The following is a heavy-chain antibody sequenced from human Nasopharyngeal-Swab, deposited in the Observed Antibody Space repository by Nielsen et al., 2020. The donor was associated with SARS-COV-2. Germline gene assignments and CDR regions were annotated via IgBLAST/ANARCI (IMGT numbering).Heavy chain of an antibody. J-gene: IGHJ6*02. D-gene: IGHD5-18*01. CDR2: ISYDGSNK. CDR3: AKDCERGYSYGWNYYYYGMDV. V-gene: IGHV3-30*18. Sequence: GESLKISCAASGFTFSSYAMHWVRQAPGKGLEWVAVISYDGSNKYYADFVKGRFTISRDNSKNTLYLQMNSLRAEDTAVYYCAKDCERGYSYGWNYYYYGMDVWGQGTTVTVSS. CDR1: GFTFSSYA.